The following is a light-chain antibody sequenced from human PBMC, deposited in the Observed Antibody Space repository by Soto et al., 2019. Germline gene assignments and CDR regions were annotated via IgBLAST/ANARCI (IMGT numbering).Light chain of an antibody. CDR2: DDR. J-gene: IGLJ2*01. Sequence: SYELTQPHSVSVAPGQTARITGGGSNIGRKSVHWYQQKPGQAPVVVVYDDRDRPSGIPERFSGSNSGNTATLTISRVEAGDEADYYCQLWDSNSDHVVFGGGTKLTVL. CDR3: QLWDSNSDHVV. V-gene: IGLV3-21*02. CDR1: NIGRKS.